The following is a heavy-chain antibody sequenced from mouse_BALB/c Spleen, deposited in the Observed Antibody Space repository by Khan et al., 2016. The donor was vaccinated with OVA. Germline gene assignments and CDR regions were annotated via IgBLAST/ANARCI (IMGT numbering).Heavy chain of an antibody. V-gene: IGHV1-18*01. J-gene: IGHJ3*01. Sequence: EVQLQQSGPELVKPGASVKIPCKASGYTFTDYNMDWVKLSHGKSLEWIGDINPNNGYTIYNQKFKGKATLTVDKSSSTAYMELRSLTSEYNAVNYCSRGVYGSRVAWFAYWGQGTLVTVSA. CDR1: GYTFTDYN. CDR3: SRGVYGSRVAWFAY. D-gene: IGHD1-1*01. CDR2: INPNNGYT.